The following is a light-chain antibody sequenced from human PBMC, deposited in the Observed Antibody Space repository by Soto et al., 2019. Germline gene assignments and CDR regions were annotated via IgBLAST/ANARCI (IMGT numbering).Light chain of an antibody. V-gene: IGKV3-11*01. J-gene: IGKJ1*01. Sequence: EIVLTQSPATLSLSPGERATLSCRASQSVGSSFCCYQQKPGQAPRLLIYDTSNRATGITARFSGSGSGTDFTLTISSRAPEDVAVYHCHQRRNGPPVTFGQGTKVEIK. CDR2: DTS. CDR3: HQRRNGPPVT. CDR1: QSVGSS.